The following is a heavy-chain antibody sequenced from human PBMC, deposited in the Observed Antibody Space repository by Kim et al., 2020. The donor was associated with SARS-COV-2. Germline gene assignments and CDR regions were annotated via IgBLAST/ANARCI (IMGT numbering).Heavy chain of an antibody. V-gene: IGHV5-51*01. CDR2: IYPGDSDT. CDR1: GYSFTSYW. Sequence: GESLKISCKGSGYSFTSYWIGWVRQMPGKGLEWMGIIYPGDSDTRYSPSFQGQVTISADKSISTAYLQWSSLKASDTAMYYCAGQYYYDSSGYYRPSDAFDIWGQGTMVTVSS. D-gene: IGHD3-22*01. CDR3: AGQYYYDSSGYYRPSDAFDI. J-gene: IGHJ3*02.